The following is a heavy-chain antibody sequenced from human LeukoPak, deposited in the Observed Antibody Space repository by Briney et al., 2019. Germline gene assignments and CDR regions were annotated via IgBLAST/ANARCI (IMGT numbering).Heavy chain of an antibody. D-gene: IGHD2-2*01. V-gene: IGHV1-18*04. J-gene: IGHJ6*03. CDR1: GYTFTGYY. Sequence: ASVKVSCKASGYTFTGYYMHWVRQAPGQGLEWMGWISAYNGNTKYPQKLQGRVTMTTDTSTSTAYMELRSLRSDDTAVYYCARGPIIDIVIVPAADDYYYMGVWGKGTTVTVSS. CDR2: ISAYNGNT. CDR3: ARGPIIDIVIVPAADDYYYMGV.